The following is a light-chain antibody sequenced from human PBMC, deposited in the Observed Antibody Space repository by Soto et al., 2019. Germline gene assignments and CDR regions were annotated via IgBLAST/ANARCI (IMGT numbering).Light chain of an antibody. V-gene: IGKV1-33*01. Sequence: DIQLTQSLSTLVAFVGDTVTLTCQVSQNINNYLNWYKQKPGTDPHLLIYAASNLEAGAHSRFRGSGSGTDFTFTIRRLKPDEIATYYRKQYETPPTFGQGTKVDIK. CDR3: KQYETPPT. CDR1: QNINNY. J-gene: IGKJ3*01. CDR2: AAS.